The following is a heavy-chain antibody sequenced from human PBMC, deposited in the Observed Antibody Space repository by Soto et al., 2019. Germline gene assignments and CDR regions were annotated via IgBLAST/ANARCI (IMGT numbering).Heavy chain of an antibody. CDR3: ASRWGEGRVDY. J-gene: IGHJ4*02. D-gene: IGHD3-10*01. CDR1: GGSISSSNW. CDR2: IYHSGNT. Sequence: QVQLQESGPGLVKPSGTLSLTCAVSGGSISSSNWWSWVRQPPGKGLEWIGEIYHSGNTNYNPPLKRRVTMAVDKSRNQFTLKLSLVTAADTAVDYGASRWGEGRVDYWGQGTLVTVSS. V-gene: IGHV4-4*02.